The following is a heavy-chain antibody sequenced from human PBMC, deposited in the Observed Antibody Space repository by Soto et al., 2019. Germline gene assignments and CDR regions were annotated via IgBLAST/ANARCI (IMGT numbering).Heavy chain of an antibody. CDR3: ARWRPGKNYYGMDV. J-gene: IGHJ6*02. D-gene: IGHD3-3*01. CDR2: MNPNSGNT. CDR1: GYTFTSYD. Sequence: QVQLVQSGAEVKKPGASVKVSCKASGYTFTSYDINWVRQATGQGLEWMGWMNPNSGNTGYAQKFQGRVTMTRNTSISTAYMELSSLRSEDMAVYYCARWRPGKNYYGMDVWGQGTTVTVSS. V-gene: IGHV1-8*01.